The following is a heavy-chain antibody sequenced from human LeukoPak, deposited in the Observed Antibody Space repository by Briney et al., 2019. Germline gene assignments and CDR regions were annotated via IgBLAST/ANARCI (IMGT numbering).Heavy chain of an antibody. CDR3: ARDTYSSAWGF. J-gene: IGHJ4*02. CDR1: GGSFSGYY. Sequence: SETLSLTCNDSGGSFSGYYWSWIRQPPGKGLEWLGQITHSGSTTYNPSLKSRVTISVDTSENQFSLKLSSVTAADTAVYYCARDTYSSAWGFWGQGTLVTVSS. V-gene: IGHV4-34*01. CDR2: ITHSGST. D-gene: IGHD6-19*01.